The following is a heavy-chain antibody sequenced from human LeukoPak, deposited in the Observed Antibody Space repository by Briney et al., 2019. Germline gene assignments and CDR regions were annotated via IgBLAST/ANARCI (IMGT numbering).Heavy chain of an antibody. CDR2: IKHDGSEK. D-gene: IGHD6-13*01. V-gene: IGHV3-7*01. J-gene: IGHJ6*03. CDR1: GFTFSPFW. Sequence: GGSLRLSCAASGFTFSPFWMTWVRQAPGKGLEWVANIKHDGSEKYYVDSVKGRFTISRDNAKNSLYLQMNSLRAEDTAVHYCARVAAAYIYYYQYMDVWGKGTTVTVSS. CDR3: ARVAAAYIYYYQYMDV.